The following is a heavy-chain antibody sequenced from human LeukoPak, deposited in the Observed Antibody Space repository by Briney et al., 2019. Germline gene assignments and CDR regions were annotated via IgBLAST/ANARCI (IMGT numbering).Heavy chain of an antibody. CDR3: VRRTSGSYSDY. Sequence: SETLSLTCTVSGGSINSSSVYWGWIRQPPRKGLEWIATISYSGSTTSYNPSLKSRVTISVDTSKNQFSLKLNSVTAADTAVYYCVRRTSGSYSDYWGQGTLVTVSS. CDR1: GGSINSSSVY. CDR2: ISYSGSTT. D-gene: IGHD1-26*01. J-gene: IGHJ4*02. V-gene: IGHV4-39*01.